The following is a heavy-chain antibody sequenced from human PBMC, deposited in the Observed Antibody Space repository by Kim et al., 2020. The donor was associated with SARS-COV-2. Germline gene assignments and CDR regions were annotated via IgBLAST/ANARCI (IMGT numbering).Heavy chain of an antibody. Sequence: GGSLRLSCAASGFTFDDYAMHWVRQAPGKGLEWVSGISWNSGSIGYADSVKGRFTISRDNAKNSLYLQMNSLRAEDTALYYCAKDKVRWVSYGVFDYWGQGTLVTVSS. J-gene: IGHJ4*02. CDR3: AKDKVRWVSYGVFDY. V-gene: IGHV3-9*01. CDR1: GFTFDDYA. CDR2: ISWNSGSI. D-gene: IGHD5-18*01.